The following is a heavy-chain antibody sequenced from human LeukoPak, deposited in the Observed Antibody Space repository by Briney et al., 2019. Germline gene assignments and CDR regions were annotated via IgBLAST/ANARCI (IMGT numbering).Heavy chain of an antibody. CDR2: IYTSGST. D-gene: IGHD1-7*01. CDR3: ARDRGMWVTGTTNWFDP. V-gene: IGHV4-4*07. CDR1: GGSISSYY. J-gene: IGHJ5*02. Sequence: SETLSLTCTVSGGSISSYYWSWMRQPAGKGLEWIGRIYTSGSTNYNPSLKSRVTMSVDTSKNQFSLKLSSVTAADTAVYYCARDRGMWVTGTTNWFDPWGQGTLVTVPS.